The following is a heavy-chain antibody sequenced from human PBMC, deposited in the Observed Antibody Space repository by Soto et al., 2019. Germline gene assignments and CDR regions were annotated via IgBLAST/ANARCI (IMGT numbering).Heavy chain of an antibody. D-gene: IGHD6-19*01. CDR3: AKDSSSGWFLYYGLDV. CDR2: ISSSSTTM. Sequence: EVQLVESGGGLVQPGGSLRLSCAASGFTFSSYTMNWVRLAPGKGLEWVSYISSSSTTMYYADSVKGRFTVSRDNAEKSLYIQMNSLRDDDTAVYFCAKDSSSGWFLYYGLDVWGQGTLVTVSS. CDR1: GFTFSSYT. V-gene: IGHV3-48*02. J-gene: IGHJ6*02.